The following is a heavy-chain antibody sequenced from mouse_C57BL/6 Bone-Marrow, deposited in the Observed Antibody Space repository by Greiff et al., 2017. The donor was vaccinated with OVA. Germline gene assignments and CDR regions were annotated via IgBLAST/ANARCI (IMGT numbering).Heavy chain of an antibody. D-gene: IGHD2-5*01. J-gene: IGHJ4*01. V-gene: IGHV1-55*01. CDR1: GYTFTSYW. CDR3: ASSYYSNYKWAMDY. Sequence: QVQLKQPGAELVKPGASVKMSCKASGYTFTSYWITWVKQRPGQGLEWIGDIYPGSGSTNYNEKFKSKATLTVDTSSSTAYMQLSSLTSEDAAVYYCASSYYSNYKWAMDYWGQGTSVTVSS. CDR2: IYPGSGST.